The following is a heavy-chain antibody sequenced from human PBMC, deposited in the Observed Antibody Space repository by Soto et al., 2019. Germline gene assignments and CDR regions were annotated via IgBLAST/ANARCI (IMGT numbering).Heavy chain of an antibody. Sequence: SETLSLTCSVYGGSFSGYYWSWIRQPPGKGLEWIGEINHSGSTNYNPSLKSRVTISVDTSKNQFSLKLSSVTAADTAVYYCARPKLRFVEWLPSEPRFARWGQGTLVTVSS. D-gene: IGHD3-3*01. CDR3: ARPKLRFVEWLPSEPRFAR. J-gene: IGHJ5*02. CDR1: GGSFSGYY. V-gene: IGHV4-34*01. CDR2: INHSGST.